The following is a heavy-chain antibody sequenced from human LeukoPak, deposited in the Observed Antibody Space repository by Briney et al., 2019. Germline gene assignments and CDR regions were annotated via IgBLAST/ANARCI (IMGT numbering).Heavy chain of an antibody. CDR3: ARARGGYDFDY. J-gene: IGHJ4*02. D-gene: IGHD5-12*01. Sequence: GGSLRLSCAASGFTFSTYAMSWVRQAPGKGLEWVSSISDSGGNTYSADSVKGRFTISRDNSKNSLYLQLNSLRAEDTAVYYCARARGGYDFDYWGQGTLVTVSS. V-gene: IGHV3-23*01. CDR2: ISDSGGNT. CDR1: GFTFSTYA.